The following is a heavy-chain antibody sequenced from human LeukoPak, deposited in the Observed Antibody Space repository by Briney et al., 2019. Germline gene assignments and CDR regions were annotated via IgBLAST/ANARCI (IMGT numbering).Heavy chain of an antibody. CDR1: GDSVSSNSVT. V-gene: IGHV6-1*01. CDR2: TYYRSTWFN. D-gene: IGHD2-2*01. CDR3: ARRLTQYDCFDP. Sequence: SQTLSLTCAISGDSVSSNSVTWNWIRQSPSRGLEWLGRTYYRSTWFNDYAVSVRGRITVNPDTSKNQFSLHLSSVTPEDTAVYYCARRLTQYDCFDPWGQGILVTVSS. J-gene: IGHJ5*02.